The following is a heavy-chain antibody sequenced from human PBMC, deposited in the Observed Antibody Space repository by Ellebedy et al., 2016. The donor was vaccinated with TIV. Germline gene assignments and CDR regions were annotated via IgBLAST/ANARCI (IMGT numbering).Heavy chain of an antibody. V-gene: IGHV3-48*03. Sequence: GESLKISCAASGFTFSSYNMNWVRQAPGKGLEWVAYITSTGTAIYYADSVRARFTISRDNAKNSLFLQMNSLRAEDTAVYYCARVVDANPARFDPWGQGTLVTVSS. CDR3: ARVVDANPARFDP. CDR1: GFTFSSYN. D-gene: IGHD2-15*01. CDR2: ITSTGTAI. J-gene: IGHJ5*02.